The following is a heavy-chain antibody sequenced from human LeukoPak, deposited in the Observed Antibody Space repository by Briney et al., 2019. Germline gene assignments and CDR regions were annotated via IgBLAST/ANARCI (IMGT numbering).Heavy chain of an antibody. Sequence: GASVKVSCKASGYTFTGYYMHWVRQAPGQGLEWMGWINPNSGGTNYAQKFQGRVTMTRDTSISTAYVELSRLRSDDTAVYYCARGRIHYDPYPLFDYWGQGTLVTVSS. J-gene: IGHJ4*02. CDR1: GYTFTGYY. CDR2: INPNSGGT. V-gene: IGHV1-2*02. CDR3: ARGRIHYDPYPLFDY. D-gene: IGHD3-3*01.